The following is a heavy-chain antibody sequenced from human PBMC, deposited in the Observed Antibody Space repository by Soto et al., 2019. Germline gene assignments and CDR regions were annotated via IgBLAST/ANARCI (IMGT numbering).Heavy chain of an antibody. CDR2: MNPDSGNT. CDR1: GYTFTSYD. V-gene: IGHV1-8*01. D-gene: IGHD6-6*01. J-gene: IGHJ6*03. CDR3: ARGLRAARPSYYYYMDV. Sequence: ASVKVSCKASGYTFTSYDINWVRQATGQGLEWMGWMNPDSGNTGYAQKFQGRVTMTRNTSISTAYMELSSLRSEDTAVYYCARGLRAARPSYYYYMDVRAKRTTVTVSS.